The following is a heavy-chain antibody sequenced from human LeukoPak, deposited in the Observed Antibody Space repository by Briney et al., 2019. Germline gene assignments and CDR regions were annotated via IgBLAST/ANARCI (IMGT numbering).Heavy chain of an antibody. V-gene: IGHV3-30*03. D-gene: IGHD3-10*01. Sequence: GGSLRLSCAASGFTFCRDWMNWVRQAPRKGLEWVAFIQYDGSEKYYADSVKGRCTTSRDNSKKKVYLQMNSLTGEETAIYYCARQGETMEIGEFDYWGQGTLVTVSS. J-gene: IGHJ4*02. CDR3: ARQGETMEIGEFDY. CDR1: GFTFCRDW. CDR2: IQYDGSEK.